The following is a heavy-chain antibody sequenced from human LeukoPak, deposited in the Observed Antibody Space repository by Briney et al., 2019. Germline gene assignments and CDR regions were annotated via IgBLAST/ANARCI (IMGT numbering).Heavy chain of an antibody. J-gene: IGHJ4*02. CDR2: IYYSGST. Sequence: SETLSLTCTVSGGSISSSSYYWGWIRQPPGKGLEWIGSIYYSGSTYYNPSLKSRVTISVDTSKNQFSLKLSSVTAADTAVYYCARRGGSDYDFWSGYYFDYWGQGTLVTVSS. CDR1: GGSISSSSYY. D-gene: IGHD3-3*01. CDR3: ARRGGSDYDFWSGYYFDY. V-gene: IGHV4-39*01.